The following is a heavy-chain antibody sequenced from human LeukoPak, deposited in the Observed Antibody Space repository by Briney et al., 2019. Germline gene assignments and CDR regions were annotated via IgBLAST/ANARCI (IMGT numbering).Heavy chain of an antibody. J-gene: IGHJ2*01. CDR3: ARRWGSLWSFDL. V-gene: IGHV4-38-2*02. D-gene: IGHD2-21*01. CDR1: GYSISSGYY. Sequence: SETLSLTCTVSGYSISSGYYWGWIRQPPGKGLEWIGEINHSGSTNYNPSLKSRVTISVDTSKNQFSLNLTSVTAADTAVYYCARRWGSLWSFDLWGRGTLVTVSS. CDR2: INHSGST.